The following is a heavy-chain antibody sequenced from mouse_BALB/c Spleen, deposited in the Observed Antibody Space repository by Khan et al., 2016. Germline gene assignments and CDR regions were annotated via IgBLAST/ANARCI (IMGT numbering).Heavy chain of an antibody. Sequence: EVQLVESGGGLVQPTGSLKLSCAASGFTFNTYAMNWVRQAPGKGLEWVARIRSKSNNYATYYADSVKDRLTISRDDSQSMLYLQMNNLRTEDTAMYYCVRRGMGWYFDVWGAGTAVTVSS. V-gene: IGHV10-1*02. D-gene: IGHD2-3*01. CDR1: GFTFNTYA. J-gene: IGHJ1*01. CDR3: VRRGMGWYFDV. CDR2: IRSKSNNYAT.